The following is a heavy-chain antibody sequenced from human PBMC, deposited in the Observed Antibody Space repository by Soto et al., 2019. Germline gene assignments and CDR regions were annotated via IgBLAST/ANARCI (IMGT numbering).Heavy chain of an antibody. CDR1: GGSIGSYY. CDR3: ARRDSSRWYFDY. J-gene: IGHJ4*02. CDR2: IYSSGAT. Sequence: QVQLQESGPGLVKPSETLSLTCTVSGGSIGSYYWTWIRQPAGKGLEWIGRIYSSGATNYNPSLKSRVTMSVDTSNNQFSLKLSSVTAADTAMYYCARRDSSRWYFDYWGQGTLVTVSS. D-gene: IGHD6-13*01. V-gene: IGHV4-4*07.